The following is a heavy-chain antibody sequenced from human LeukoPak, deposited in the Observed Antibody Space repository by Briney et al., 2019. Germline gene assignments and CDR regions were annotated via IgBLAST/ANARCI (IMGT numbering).Heavy chain of an antibody. Sequence: ETLSLTCAVYGGSFSGYYWSWVRQAPGKGLEWVGRIKSKTDGGTTDYAAPVKGRFTISRDDSKNTLYLQMNSLKTEDTAVYYCTTESYGDYGDYWGQGTLVTVSS. CDR3: TTESYGDYGDY. V-gene: IGHV3-15*01. D-gene: IGHD4-17*01. J-gene: IGHJ4*02. CDR1: GGSFSGYY. CDR2: IKSKTDGGTT.